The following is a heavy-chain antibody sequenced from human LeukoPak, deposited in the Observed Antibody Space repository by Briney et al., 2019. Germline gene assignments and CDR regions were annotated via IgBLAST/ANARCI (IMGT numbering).Heavy chain of an antibody. V-gene: IGHV3-15*01. CDR2: IKSKTDGGTA. J-gene: IGHJ3*02. Sequence: PGGSLRLSCAASGFTFSNAWMSWVRQAPGKGLEWVGRIKSKTDGGTADYAAPVKGRFTISRDDSKNTLYLQMNSLKTEDTAVYYCAGHYGAVVGIWGQGTMVTVSS. CDR3: AGHYGAVVGI. D-gene: IGHD4-17*01. CDR1: GFTFSNAW.